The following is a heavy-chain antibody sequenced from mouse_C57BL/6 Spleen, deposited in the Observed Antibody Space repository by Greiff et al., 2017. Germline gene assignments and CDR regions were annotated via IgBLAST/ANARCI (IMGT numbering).Heavy chain of an antibody. Sequence: VHVKQSGAELVKPGASVKLSCTASGFNIKDYYMHWVKQRTEQGLEWIGRIDPEDGETKYAPKFQGKATITADTSSNTAYLQLSSLTSEDTAVYYCARGRTSNPWFAYWGQGTLVTVSA. CDR1: GFNIKDYY. D-gene: IGHD2-5*01. CDR2: IDPEDGET. CDR3: ARGRTSNPWFAY. V-gene: IGHV14-2*01. J-gene: IGHJ3*01.